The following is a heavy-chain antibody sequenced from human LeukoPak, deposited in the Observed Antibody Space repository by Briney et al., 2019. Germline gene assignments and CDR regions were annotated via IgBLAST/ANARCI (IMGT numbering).Heavy chain of an antibody. CDR2: ISSSSSTI. J-gene: IGHJ4*02. V-gene: IGHV3-48*02. CDR1: GFTFGTYA. D-gene: IGHD3-3*01. Sequence: GGSLSLSCAASGFTFGTYAMNWVRRAPGEGLEWVSYISSSSSTIYYPDSVKGRFTISRDNAKNSLYLQMNGRRDEDTAVYYCARDAGSGYFDYWGQGTLVTVSS. CDR3: ARDAGSGYFDY.